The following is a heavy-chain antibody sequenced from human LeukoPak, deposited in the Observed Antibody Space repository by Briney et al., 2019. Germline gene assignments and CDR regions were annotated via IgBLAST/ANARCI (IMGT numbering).Heavy chain of an antibody. Sequence: GGSLRLSCAASGFIVSSNYMSWVRQAPGKGLEWVAVISYDGSNKYYADSVKGRFTISRDNSKNTLYLQMNSLRAEDTAVYYCARDDYGGNAGSFDYWGQGTLVTVSS. CDR3: ARDDYGGNAGSFDY. J-gene: IGHJ4*02. D-gene: IGHD4-23*01. CDR2: ISYDGSNK. V-gene: IGHV3-30*03. CDR1: GFIVSSNY.